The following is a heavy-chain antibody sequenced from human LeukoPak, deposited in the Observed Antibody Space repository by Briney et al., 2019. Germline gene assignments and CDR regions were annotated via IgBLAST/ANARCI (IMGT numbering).Heavy chain of an antibody. Sequence: SETLSLTCTVSGGSLSSYYWSWIRQPAGKGLEWIGRIYTSGSTNYNPSLKSRVTMSVDTSKNQFSLKLSSVTAADTAVYYCARGYSSSWYDWFDPWGQGTLVTVSS. J-gene: IGHJ5*02. D-gene: IGHD6-13*01. CDR2: IYTSGST. V-gene: IGHV4-4*07. CDR1: GGSLSSYY. CDR3: ARGYSSSWYDWFDP.